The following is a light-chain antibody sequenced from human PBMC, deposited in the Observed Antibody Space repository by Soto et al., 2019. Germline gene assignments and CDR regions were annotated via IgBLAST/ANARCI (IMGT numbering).Light chain of an antibody. J-gene: IGKJ1*01. Sequence: DIQMTQSPCTLSASVGDRVTITCRASQSISSWLAWYQQKPGKAPKLLIYKASSLESGVPSRFSGGGSGTEFTLTISSLQPDDFATYYCQQYNSYRTFGQGTKVDIK. CDR3: QQYNSYRT. CDR1: QSISSW. CDR2: KAS. V-gene: IGKV1-5*03.